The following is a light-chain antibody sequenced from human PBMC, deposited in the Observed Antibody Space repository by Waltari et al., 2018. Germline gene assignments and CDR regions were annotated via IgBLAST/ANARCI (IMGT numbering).Light chain of an antibody. CDR3: QQYDNLFT. CDR1: QNINMN. Sequence: DIQMTQSPSSLSASVGDRVNITCQASQNINMNLNWYQQKPGKAPKLLIYDASNLETGVPSKFSGSGSGTDFTFTISSLQPEDVATYYCQQYDNLFTFGPGTKVDLK. CDR2: DAS. V-gene: IGKV1-33*01. J-gene: IGKJ3*01.